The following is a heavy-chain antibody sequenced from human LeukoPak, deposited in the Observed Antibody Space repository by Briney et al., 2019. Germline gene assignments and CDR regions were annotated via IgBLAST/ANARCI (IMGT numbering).Heavy chain of an antibody. V-gene: IGHV3-33*01. J-gene: IGHJ4*02. Sequence: GGSLRLSCAASGLTFSSYGMHWVRQAPGKGLEWVAVIWYDGSNKYYADSVKGRFTISRDNSKNTLYLQMNSLRAEDTAVYYCTVPAAMGPFDYWGQGTLVTVSS. CDR3: TVPAAMGPFDY. D-gene: IGHD2-2*01. CDR2: IWYDGSNK. CDR1: GLTFSSYG.